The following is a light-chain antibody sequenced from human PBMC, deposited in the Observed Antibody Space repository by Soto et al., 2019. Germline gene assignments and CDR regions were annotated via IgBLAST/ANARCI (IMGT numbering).Light chain of an antibody. CDR1: QSVSSSY. CDR2: SAS. CDR3: QQYGYT. J-gene: IGKJ2*01. Sequence: EIVLTQSPGTLSLSPGERATLSCRASQSVSSSYLAWYQQKPGQAPRLLIYSASSRATGIPDRFSGSGYGTDFTLTISRLEPEDFAVYDCQQYGYTFGQGTKLEIK. V-gene: IGKV3-20*01.